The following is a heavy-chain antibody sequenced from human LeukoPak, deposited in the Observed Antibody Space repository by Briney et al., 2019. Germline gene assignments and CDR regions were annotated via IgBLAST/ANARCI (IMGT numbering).Heavy chain of an antibody. CDR3: ARERRRGYSYGYHGMDV. V-gene: IGHV1-3*01. J-gene: IGHJ6*02. CDR2: INAGNGNT. Sequence: ASVKVSCKASGYTFTSYYMHWVRQAPGQRLEWMGWINAGNGNTKYSQKFQGRVTITRDTSASTAYMELSSLRSEDTAVYYCARERRRGYSYGYHGMDVWGQGTTVTVSS. D-gene: IGHD5-18*01. CDR1: GYTFTSYY.